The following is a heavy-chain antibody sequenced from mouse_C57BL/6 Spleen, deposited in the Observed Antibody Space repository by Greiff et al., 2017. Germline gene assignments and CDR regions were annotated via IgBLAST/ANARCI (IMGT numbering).Heavy chain of an antibody. Sequence: EVQRVESEGGLVQPGSSMKLSCTASGFTFSDYYMAWVRQVPEKGLEWVANINYDGSSTYYLDSLKSRFIISRDNAKNILYLQMSSLKSEDTATYYCAREGGSRAMDYWGQGTSVTVSS. J-gene: IGHJ4*01. D-gene: IGHD1-1*01. CDR2: INYDGSST. V-gene: IGHV5-16*01. CDR1: GFTFSDYY. CDR3: AREGGSRAMDY.